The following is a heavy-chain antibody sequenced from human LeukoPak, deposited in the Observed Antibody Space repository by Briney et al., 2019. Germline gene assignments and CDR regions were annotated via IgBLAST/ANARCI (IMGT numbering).Heavy chain of an antibody. J-gene: IGHJ4*02. D-gene: IGHD3-22*01. CDR2: MYTTGST. CDR1: GGSISSYY. V-gene: IGHV4-4*07. Sequence: SETLSLTCTVSGGSISSYYWSWIRQPPGKGLEWIGRMYTTGSTNYNPSLKSRVTMSVDTSKNQFSLKLSSVTAADTAVYYCARWGKYDSSGYYCGFDNWGQGTLVTVSS. CDR3: ARWGKYDSSGYYCGFDN.